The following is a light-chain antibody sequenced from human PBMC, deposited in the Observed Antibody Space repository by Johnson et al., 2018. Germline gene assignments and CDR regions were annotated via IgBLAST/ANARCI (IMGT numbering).Light chain of an antibody. CDR1: SSNIGNNY. V-gene: IGLV1-51*02. CDR3: GTCASSLSAGNV. Sequence: QSVLTQPPSVSAAPGQKVTISCSGSSSNIGNNYVSWYQQLPGTAPKLLIYENNKRPSGIPDRFSGSKSGTSATLGITGLQTVDEADYYCGTCASSLSAGNVCGTGTKVTVL. CDR2: ENN. J-gene: IGLJ1*01.